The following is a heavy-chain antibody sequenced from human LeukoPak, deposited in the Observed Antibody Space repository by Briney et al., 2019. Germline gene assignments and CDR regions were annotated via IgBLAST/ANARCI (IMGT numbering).Heavy chain of an antibody. J-gene: IGHJ5*02. D-gene: IGHD6-13*01. V-gene: IGHV3-23*01. Sequence: GGSLRLSCAASGSTLSSFGMNWVRQAPGKGLEWVSAISGSGGSTYYADSVKGRFTISRDNSKNTVYLQMNSLRVEDMAVYYCAKDSGAAAGWFDPWGQGTLVTVSS. CDR1: GSTLSSFG. CDR3: AKDSGAAAGWFDP. CDR2: ISGSGGST.